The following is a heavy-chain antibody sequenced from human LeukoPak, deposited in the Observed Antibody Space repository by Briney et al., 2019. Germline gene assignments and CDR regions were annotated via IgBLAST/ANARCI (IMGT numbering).Heavy chain of an antibody. Sequence: GGSLRLSCAASGFTFSSYSMNWVRQAPGKGLEWVSSISSSSSYIYYADSVKGRFTISRDNAKNSLYLQMSSLRAEDTAVYYCARDTGDTAMALYYYYYYMDVWGKGTTVTVSS. D-gene: IGHD5-18*01. V-gene: IGHV3-21*01. CDR2: ISSSSSYI. CDR3: ARDTGDTAMALYYYYYYMDV. J-gene: IGHJ6*03. CDR1: GFTFSSYS.